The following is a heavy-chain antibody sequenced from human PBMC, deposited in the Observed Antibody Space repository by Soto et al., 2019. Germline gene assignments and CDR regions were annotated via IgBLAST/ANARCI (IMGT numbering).Heavy chain of an antibody. CDR3: AKYTPMVR. D-gene: IGHD5-18*01. CDR1: GFTFSRYW. J-gene: IGHJ4*02. V-gene: IGHV3-74*01. CDR2: INNDGSST. Sequence: EVQLVESGGGLVQPGGSLRLSCAASGFTFSRYWMHWVRQAPGKGLVWVSRINNDGSSTIYADSVKGRFTISRDNAKNTLYLQMNSLRAEDTAVYYCAKYTPMVRWGQGTLVTVSS.